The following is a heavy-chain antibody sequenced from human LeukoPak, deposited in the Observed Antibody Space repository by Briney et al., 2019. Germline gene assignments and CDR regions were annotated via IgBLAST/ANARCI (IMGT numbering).Heavy chain of an antibody. CDR1: GYTFTSHY. CDR3: ARNGTYGDYGGHNDY. V-gene: IGHV1-46*01. Sequence: ASVKVSCKASGYTFTSHYMHWVRQAPGQGLEWMGRINPSSSSTLYAQKFQGRVTMTRDTATSTAYMELSSLRSDDTAVYYCARNGTYGDYGGHNDYWGQGTLVTVSS. J-gene: IGHJ4*02. CDR2: INPSSSST. D-gene: IGHD4-17*01.